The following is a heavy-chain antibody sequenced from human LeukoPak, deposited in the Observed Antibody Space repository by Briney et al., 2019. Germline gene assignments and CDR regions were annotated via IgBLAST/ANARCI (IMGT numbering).Heavy chain of an antibody. Sequence: SETLSLTCTVSGGSISSGGYYWSWICQHPGKGLEWIGYIYYSGSTYYNPSLKSRVTISVDTSKNQFSLKLSSVTAADTAVYYRARVRRGTTVVSPLYYYYMDVWGKGTTVTVSS. CDR2: IYYSGST. D-gene: IGHD4-23*01. CDR3: ARVRRGTTVVSPLYYYYMDV. V-gene: IGHV4-31*03. J-gene: IGHJ6*03. CDR1: GGSISSGGYY.